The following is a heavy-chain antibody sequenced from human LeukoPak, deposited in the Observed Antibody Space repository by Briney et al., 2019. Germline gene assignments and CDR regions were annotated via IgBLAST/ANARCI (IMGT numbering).Heavy chain of an antibody. V-gene: IGHV3-64*01. Sequence: PGGSLRLSCAASRFTFSSYAMHWVRQAPGKGLEYVSAISSNGGSTYYANSVKGRFTNSRDNSKNTLYLQMGSLRAEDMAVYYCARGVLARGSSGWYFDYWGQGTLVTVSS. J-gene: IGHJ4*02. CDR1: RFTFSSYA. CDR2: ISSNGGST. CDR3: ARGVLARGSSGWYFDY. D-gene: IGHD6-19*01.